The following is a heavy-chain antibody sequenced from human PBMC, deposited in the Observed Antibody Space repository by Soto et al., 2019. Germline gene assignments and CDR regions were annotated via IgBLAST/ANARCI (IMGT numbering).Heavy chain of an antibody. D-gene: IGHD2-21*01. Sequence: LSLTCAVSSGSITTPNWWSWVRQPPGKGLEWIGEIYPGRSTNYNPSLESRVTISIDKSKKQVSLRLTSVTAADTAVYYCARDPHCVSSGCPFDYWGQGTLVTVSS. J-gene: IGHJ4*02. V-gene: IGHV4-4*02. CDR1: SGSITTPNW. CDR2: IYPGRST. CDR3: ARDPHCVSSGCPFDY.